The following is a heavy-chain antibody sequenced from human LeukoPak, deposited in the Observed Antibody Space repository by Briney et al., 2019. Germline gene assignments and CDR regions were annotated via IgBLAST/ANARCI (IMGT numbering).Heavy chain of an antibody. Sequence: ASVKVSCKASGYTFTSYYMHWVRQAPGQGLEWMGIINPSGGSTSYAQKFQGRVTITADESTSTAYMELSSLRSEDTAVYYCARVRPYCSSTSCHGYYYYGMDVWGQGTTVTVSS. CDR2: INPSGGST. J-gene: IGHJ6*02. CDR3: ARVRPYCSSTSCHGYYYYGMDV. CDR1: GYTFTSYY. D-gene: IGHD2-2*01. V-gene: IGHV1-46*01.